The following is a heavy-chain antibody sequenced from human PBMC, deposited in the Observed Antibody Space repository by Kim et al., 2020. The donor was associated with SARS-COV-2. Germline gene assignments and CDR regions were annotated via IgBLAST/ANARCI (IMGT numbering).Heavy chain of an antibody. Sequence: GGSVRLSCAASGFTFSSYAMHWVRQAPGKGLEWVAVISYDGSNKYYADSVKGRFTISRDNSKNTLYLQMNSLRAEDTAVYYCATGPPPVGHFYWYFDLWGRGTLVTVSS. V-gene: IGHV3-30-3*01. CDR1: GFTFSSYA. J-gene: IGHJ2*01. CDR3: ATGPPPVGHFYWYFDL. D-gene: IGHD1-26*01. CDR2: ISYDGSNK.